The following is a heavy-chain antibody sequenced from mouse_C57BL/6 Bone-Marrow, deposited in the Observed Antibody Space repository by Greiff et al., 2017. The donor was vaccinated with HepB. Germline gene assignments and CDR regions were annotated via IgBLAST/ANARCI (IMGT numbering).Heavy chain of an antibody. CDR2: IYPRSGNT. D-gene: IGHD2-12*01. Sequence: VHLVESGAEVARPGASVKLSCKASGYTFTSYGISWVKQRTGQGLEWIGEIYPRSGNTYYNEKFKGKATLTADKSSSTAYMELRSLTSEDSAVYFCARAYYKGYFDYWGQGTTLTVSS. V-gene: IGHV1-81*01. CDR1: GYTFTSYG. CDR3: ARAYYKGYFDY. J-gene: IGHJ2*01.